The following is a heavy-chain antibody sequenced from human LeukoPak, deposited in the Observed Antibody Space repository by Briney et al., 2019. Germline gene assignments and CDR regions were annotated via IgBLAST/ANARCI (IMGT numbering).Heavy chain of an antibody. CDR2: VYHSGTT. CDR3: ARAVAGNYYYYMDV. D-gene: IGHD6-19*01. V-gene: IGHV4-38-2*02. J-gene: IGHJ6*03. CDR1: GNSISSGYY. Sequence: PSETLSLTCTVSGNSISSGYYWGWIRQPPGKGLECIGSVYHSGTTYYSPSLKTRVTISVDTSKNQFSLKLSSVTAADTAVYYCARAVAGNYYYYMDVWGKGTTVTISS.